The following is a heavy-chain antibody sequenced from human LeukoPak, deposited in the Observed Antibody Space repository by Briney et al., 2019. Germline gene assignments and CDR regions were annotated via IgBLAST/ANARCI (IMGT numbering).Heavy chain of an antibody. CDR3: ARSWYGASDY. J-gene: IGHJ4*02. V-gene: IGHV4-59*08. Sequence: SETLSLTCTVSGGSISSYYWSWIRQPPGKGLEWIGYIYHSGSTNYNPSLKSQVTISVDTSKNQFSLKLSSVTAADTAVYYCARSWYGASDYWGQGTLVTVSS. D-gene: IGHD6-13*01. CDR2: IYHSGST. CDR1: GGSISSYY.